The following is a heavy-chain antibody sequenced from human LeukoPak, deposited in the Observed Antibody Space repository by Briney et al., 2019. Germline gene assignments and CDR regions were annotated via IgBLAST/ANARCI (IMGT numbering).Heavy chain of an antibody. CDR1: GDSITSGSFY. J-gene: IGHJ5*02. V-gene: IGHV4-61*02. D-gene: IGHD2-2*01. CDR2: IYGSGST. Sequence: PSETLSLTCIVSGDSITSGSFYWSWIRQPAGKGLEWIGRIYGSGSTNYSPSLRSRVTISKDASKNQFSLKLNSVTAADTAVYYCARGWGSTSSNYFDPWGQGTLVIVSS. CDR3: ARGWGSTSSNYFDP.